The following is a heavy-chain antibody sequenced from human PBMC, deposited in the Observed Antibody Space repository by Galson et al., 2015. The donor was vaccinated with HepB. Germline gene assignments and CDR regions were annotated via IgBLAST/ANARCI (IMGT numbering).Heavy chain of an antibody. J-gene: IGHJ4*02. CDR3: AKGLLGGKYDGECFDY. V-gene: IGHV3-30*18. Sequence: SLRLSCAASGFTFGTYGMHWVRQAPGKGLEWVAVISYDGSNKYYADSVKGRFTISRDNSKNTLYLQMNSLRAEDTAVYYCAKGLLGGKYDGECFDYWGQGTLVTVSS. CDR1: GFTFGTYG. CDR2: ISYDGSNK. D-gene: IGHD1-26*01.